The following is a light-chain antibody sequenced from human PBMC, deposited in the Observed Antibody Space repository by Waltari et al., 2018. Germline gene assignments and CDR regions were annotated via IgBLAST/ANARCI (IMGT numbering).Light chain of an antibody. V-gene: IGLV4-69*01. J-gene: IGLJ3*02. CDR2: VNSDGSH. CDR1: SGHSSYA. Sequence: QVVLTQSPSASASLGASVKLTCTLSSGHSSYAIAWHQQQPEKGPRYLMKVNSDGSHNKGDGLPVRFSGSRSGAARYLTLSSLQSEDDADYYCQAWGTGTRRMFVGGTRLAVL. CDR3: QAWGTGTRRM.